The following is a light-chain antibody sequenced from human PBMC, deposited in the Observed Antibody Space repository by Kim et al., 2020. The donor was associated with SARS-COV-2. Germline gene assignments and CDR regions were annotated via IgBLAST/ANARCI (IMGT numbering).Light chain of an antibody. V-gene: IGKV1-39*01. CDR1: QTITKY. J-gene: IGKJ4*02. Sequence: DLQMTQSPSSLSASVGDRVTITCRAGQTITKYLKWYQQKPGKAPKVRIYAATGLQSGAPSRFSGSGSGTDFTLTITSLQPEDFTTYPRQQSYPSLTCGGGTKVYIK. CDR2: AAT. CDR3: QQSYPSLT.